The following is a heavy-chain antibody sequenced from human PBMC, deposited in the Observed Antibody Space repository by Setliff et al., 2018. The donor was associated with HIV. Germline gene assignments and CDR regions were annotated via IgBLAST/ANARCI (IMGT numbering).Heavy chain of an antibody. CDR2: IYYSGST. V-gene: IGHV4-39*01. D-gene: IGHD3-9*01. Sequence: SETLSLTCTVSGGSISSSSYYWGWIRQPPGKGLEWIGSIYYSGSTYYNPSLKSRVTISVDTSKNQFSLRLSSVTAADTAVYYCARHATYYDILTGYYYYYYMDVWGKGTTVTVAS. CDR3: ARHATYYDILTGYYYYYYMDV. J-gene: IGHJ6*03. CDR1: GGSISSSSYY.